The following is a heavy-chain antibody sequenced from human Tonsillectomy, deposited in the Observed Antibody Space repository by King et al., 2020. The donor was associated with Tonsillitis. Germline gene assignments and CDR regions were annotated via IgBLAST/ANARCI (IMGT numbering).Heavy chain of an antibody. D-gene: IGHD3-10*01. J-gene: IGHJ4*02. Sequence: VQLVESGGGLVQPGGSLRLSCAASGFTFSSYAMSWVRQAPGKGLEWVSVIYSGGSSTYYADSVKGRFTISRDNSKNTLYLQMNSLRAEDTAVYYCAKDLTPYYYGSGCSPPFDYWGQGTLVTVSS. CDR1: GFTFSSYA. CDR2: IYSGGSST. V-gene: IGHV3-23*03. CDR3: AKDLTPYYYGSGCSPPFDY.